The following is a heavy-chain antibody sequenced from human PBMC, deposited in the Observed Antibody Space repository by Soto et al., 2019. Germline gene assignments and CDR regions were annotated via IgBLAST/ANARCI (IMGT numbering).Heavy chain of an antibody. CDR2: ISDSGGNT. CDR3: AQTHYYDSSGYYLDYFHY. Sequence: GGSLRLSCAASGFTFSSYAMSWVRQAPGKGLEWVSGISDSGGNTYYGDSVKGRFTISRDNAKNTLYLRMNSLRAEDTAVSYCAQTHYYDSSGYYLDYFHYWGKGPLVTVSS. D-gene: IGHD3-22*01. V-gene: IGHV3-23*01. J-gene: IGHJ4*02. CDR1: GFTFSSYA.